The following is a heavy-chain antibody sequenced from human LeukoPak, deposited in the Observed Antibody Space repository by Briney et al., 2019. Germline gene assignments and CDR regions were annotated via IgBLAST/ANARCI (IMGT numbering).Heavy chain of an antibody. CDR3: ARSQVYSSSWYDAFDI. CDR2: INHSGST. Sequence: SETLSLTCAVYGGSFSGYYWSWIRQPPGKGLEWIGEINHSGSTNYNPSLKSRITISVDTSKNQFSLKLGSVTAADTAVYYCARSQVYSSSWYDAFDIWAKGQWSPSLQ. CDR1: GGSFSGYY. V-gene: IGHV4-34*01. J-gene: IGHJ3*02. D-gene: IGHD6-13*01.